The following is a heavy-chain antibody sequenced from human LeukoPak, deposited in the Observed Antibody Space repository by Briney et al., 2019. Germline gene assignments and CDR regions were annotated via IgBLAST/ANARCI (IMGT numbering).Heavy chain of an antibody. Sequence: ASVKVSCKASGYTFTGYYMHWVRQAPGQGLEWMGWINPNSGGTNYAQTFQGRVTVTRDTTISTAYMELSRLRSDDTAVYYCARDEPDTAISIWGKGTTVTVSS. D-gene: IGHD5-18*01. CDR3: ARDEPDTAISI. CDR1: GYTFTGYY. V-gene: IGHV1-2*02. J-gene: IGHJ6*04. CDR2: INPNSGGT.